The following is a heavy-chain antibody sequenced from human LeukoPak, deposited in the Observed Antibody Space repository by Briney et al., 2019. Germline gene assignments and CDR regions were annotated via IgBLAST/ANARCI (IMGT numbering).Heavy chain of an antibody. V-gene: IGHV3-23*01. Sequence: GGSLRLSCAASGFTFSTYWMTWVRQAPGKGLQWVSGITGGGGSTYYADSVKGRFTISRDNSKNTVSLQMNSLRAEDTAVYYCAKDQSPPGAFDTWGQGTKVTVSS. CDR1: GFTFSTYW. CDR3: AKDQSPPGAFDT. CDR2: ITGGGGST. J-gene: IGHJ3*02.